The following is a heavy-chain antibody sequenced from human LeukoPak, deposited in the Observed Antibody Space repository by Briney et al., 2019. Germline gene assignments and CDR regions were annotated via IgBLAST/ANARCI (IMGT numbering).Heavy chain of an antibody. D-gene: IGHD3-10*01. V-gene: IGHV4-34*01. J-gene: IGHJ4*02. CDR2: INHSGST. Sequence: SETLSLTCAVYGGSFSGYYWSWIRQPPGKGLEWIGEINHSGSTNYNPSLKSRVTISVDTSKNQFSLKLSSVTAADTDVYYCARVPYYYGSGSYRPGRRTSYYFDYWGQGTLVTVSS. CDR3: ARVPYYYGSGSYRPGRRTSYYFDY. CDR1: GGSFSGYY.